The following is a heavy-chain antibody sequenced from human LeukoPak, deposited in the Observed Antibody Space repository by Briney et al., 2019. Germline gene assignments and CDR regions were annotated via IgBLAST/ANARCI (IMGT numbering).Heavy chain of an antibody. CDR2: ISSSGDTT. D-gene: IGHD5-12*01. J-gene: IGHJ4*02. Sequence: GGSLRLSCAASGFTFSSYSMNWVRQAPGKGLEWVSAISSSGDTTYYADSVKGRFTISRDNSKNTLYLQMNSLRAEDTAVYYCARVGYGESDYWGQGTLVTVSS. CDR1: GFTFSSYS. CDR3: ARVGYGESDY. V-gene: IGHV3-23*01.